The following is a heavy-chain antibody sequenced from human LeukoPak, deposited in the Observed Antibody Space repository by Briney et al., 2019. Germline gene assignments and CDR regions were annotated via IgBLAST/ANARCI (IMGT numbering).Heavy chain of an antibody. D-gene: IGHD3-22*01. CDR1: GYTFTSYY. Sequence: ASVKVSRKASGYTFTSYYMHWVRQAPGQGLEWMGIINPSGGSTSYAQKFQGRVTMTRDTSTSTVYMELSSLRSEDTAVYYCARGRPVITMIVVASFDYWGQGTLVTVSS. CDR3: ARGRPVITMIVVASFDY. CDR2: INPSGGST. V-gene: IGHV1-46*01. J-gene: IGHJ4*02.